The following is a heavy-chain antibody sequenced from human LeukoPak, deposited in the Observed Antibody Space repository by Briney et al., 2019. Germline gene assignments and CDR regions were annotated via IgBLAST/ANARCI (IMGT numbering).Heavy chain of an antibody. J-gene: IGHJ3*02. D-gene: IGHD3-10*01. Sequence: SHTLSLTCTVSGGSISSGDYYWSWLRQPPGKGLEWIGYIYYSGSTYYNPSLKSRVTISVDTSKTQFSLKLSSVTAADTAVYYCARGGSLRFGELLGDIWGQGTMVTVSS. CDR2: IYYSGST. CDR3: ARGGSLRFGELLGDI. CDR1: GGSISSGDYY. V-gene: IGHV4-30-4*01.